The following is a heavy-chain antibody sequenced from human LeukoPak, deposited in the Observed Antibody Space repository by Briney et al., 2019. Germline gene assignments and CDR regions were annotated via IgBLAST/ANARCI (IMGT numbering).Heavy chain of an antibody. CDR1: GFIFSYYG. V-gene: IGHV3-30*19. D-gene: IGHD6-19*01. Sequence: PGGSLRLSCAASGFIFSYYGMHWVRQAPGKGLEWVAVIWDDGAKKCYADSAQGRFTISRDNSRNTLYLQMNSLIPEDSAVYYCTRDRYERDASGWFWGQGTLVTVSS. J-gene: IGHJ4*02. CDR3: TRDRYERDASGWF. CDR2: IWDDGAKK.